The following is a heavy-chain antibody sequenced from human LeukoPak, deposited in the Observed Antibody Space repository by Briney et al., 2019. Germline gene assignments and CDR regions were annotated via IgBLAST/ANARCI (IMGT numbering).Heavy chain of an antibody. CDR1: GFTFSSYA. D-gene: IGHD4-17*01. J-gene: IGHJ4*02. V-gene: IGHV3-30-3*01. CDR3: ARDYYGDYYFDY. Sequence: PGRSLRLSCAASGFTFSSYAMHWVRQAPGKGLEWVTFISYDGSNTYYADSVKGRFTISRDNSKNTLYLQMNSLRAEDTAVYYCARDYYGDYYFDYWGQGTLVTVSS. CDR2: ISYDGSNT.